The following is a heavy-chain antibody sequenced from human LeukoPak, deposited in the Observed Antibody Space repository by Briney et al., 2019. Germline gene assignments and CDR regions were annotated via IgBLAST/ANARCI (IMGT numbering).Heavy chain of an antibody. CDR3: ARNYNGMGN. J-gene: IGHJ4*02. CDR1: GLTFSNYG. Sequence: GGSLRLSCAASGLTFSNYGMMWVRQAPGKGLVWVSYINNDGRSATYADSVKGRFTISRDNAKNTLYLQMNSLKAEDSAMYYCARNYNGMGNWGQGTLVIVSS. CDR2: INNDGRSA. D-gene: IGHD1-26*01. V-gene: IGHV3-74*01.